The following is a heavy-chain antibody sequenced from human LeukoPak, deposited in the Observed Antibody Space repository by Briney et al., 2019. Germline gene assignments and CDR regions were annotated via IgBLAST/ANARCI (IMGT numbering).Heavy chain of an antibody. CDR2: IYYSGST. V-gene: IGHV4-59*01. Sequence: SETLSLTCTVSGGSISSYYWSWIRQPPGRGLEWIGYIYYSGSTNYNPSLKSRVTISVDTSKNQFSLKLSSVTAADTAVYYCARVPLGIVAAFDSWGQGTMVTVSS. CDR1: GGSISSYY. D-gene: IGHD2-15*01. J-gene: IGHJ3*02. CDR3: ARVPLGIVAAFDS.